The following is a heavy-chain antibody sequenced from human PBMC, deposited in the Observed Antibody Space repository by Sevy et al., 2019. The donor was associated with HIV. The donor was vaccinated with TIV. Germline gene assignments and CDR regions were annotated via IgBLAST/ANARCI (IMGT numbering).Heavy chain of an antibody. CDR3: AEYFY. Sequence: GESLKISCAASGFTFSNYEMNWLRQAPGKGLEWVSYISSSGNTVYYAEAVKGRFTISRDNAKNSLYLQMNSLRVEDTAVYYCAEYFYWGQGALVTVSS. CDR2: ISSSGNTV. J-gene: IGHJ4*02. CDR1: GFTFSNYE. V-gene: IGHV3-48*03.